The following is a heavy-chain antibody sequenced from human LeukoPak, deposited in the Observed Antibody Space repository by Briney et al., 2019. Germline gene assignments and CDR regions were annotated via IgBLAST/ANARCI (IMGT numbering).Heavy chain of an antibody. CDR3: AKTGTEDGYNIYFDH. J-gene: IGHJ4*02. Sequence: QSGGSLRLSCAASGFTFSGYAMSWVRQAPGKGLEWVSLISGSGGGTYYADSVKGRFNIFRDNSKNTQDLQMNSLRAEDTAVYYCAKTGTEDGYNIYFDHWGQRTLVTVSS. V-gene: IGHV3-23*01. CDR1: GFTFSGYA. D-gene: IGHD5-24*01. CDR2: ISGSGGGT.